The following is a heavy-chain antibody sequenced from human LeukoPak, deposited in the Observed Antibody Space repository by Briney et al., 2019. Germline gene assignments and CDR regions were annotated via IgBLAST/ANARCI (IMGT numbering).Heavy chain of an antibody. CDR2: LYSGGSI. CDR3: ARGAISSWYED. V-gene: IGHV3-66*01. CDR1: GFTVSSSY. D-gene: IGHD6-13*01. Sequence: GGSLRLSCAGSGFTVSSSYMSWVRQAPGKGLEWVSVLYSGGSIFYADSVKGRFTISRDISKNMLYLQMNSLRADDTAVYYCARGAISSWYEDWGREPWSPSPQ. J-gene: IGHJ4*02.